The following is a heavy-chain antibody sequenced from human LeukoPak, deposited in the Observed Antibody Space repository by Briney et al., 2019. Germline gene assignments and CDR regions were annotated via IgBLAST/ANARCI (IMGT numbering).Heavy chain of an antibody. Sequence: PGGSLRLPCEASGFRLDNYWMTWVRQAPGKGLEWVADINEDGSKIYSLDSVKGRFTISRDNAKNSLSLQMNSLRAGDTAVYYCARDSGGLDYWGQGTLVTVSS. D-gene: IGHD4-23*01. CDR1: GFRLDNYW. V-gene: IGHV3-7*01. CDR3: ARDSGGLDY. CDR2: INEDGSKI. J-gene: IGHJ4*02.